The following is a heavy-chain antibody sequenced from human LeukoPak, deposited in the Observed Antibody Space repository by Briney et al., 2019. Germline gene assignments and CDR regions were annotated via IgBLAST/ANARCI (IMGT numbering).Heavy chain of an antibody. J-gene: IGHJ4*02. V-gene: IGHV3-11*04. CDR3: GRVIAGAIDY. CDR2: ISDSGTSI. D-gene: IGHD6-13*01. CDR1: GFTFSDSY. Sequence: GGSLRLSCAGSGFTFSDSYMSWIRQAPGKGLEWVSYISDSGTSIYYAESVKGRFTISRDNAKNSLYLQMNSLRAEDTAVYYCGRVIAGAIDYWGQGTLVTVSS.